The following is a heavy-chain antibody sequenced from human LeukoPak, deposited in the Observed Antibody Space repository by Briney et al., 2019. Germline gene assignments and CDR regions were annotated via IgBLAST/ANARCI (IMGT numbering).Heavy chain of an antibody. J-gene: IGHJ3*02. D-gene: IGHD3-3*01. Sequence: PSETLSLTCAVYGGSFSGYYWSWIRQPPGKGLEWSGEINHSGSTNYNPSLKSRVTISVDKSKNQFSLKLSSVTAADTAVYYCARVRRTIFGVVIKTVDAFDIWGQGTMVTVSS. V-gene: IGHV4-34*01. CDR3: ARVRRTIFGVVIKTVDAFDI. CDR2: INHSGST. CDR1: GGSFSGYY.